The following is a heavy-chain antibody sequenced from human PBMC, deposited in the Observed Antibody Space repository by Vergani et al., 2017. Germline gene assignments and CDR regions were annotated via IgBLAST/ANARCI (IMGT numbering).Heavy chain of an antibody. J-gene: IGHJ3*01. CDR2: IYPGDSEV. Sequence: EKQLVQSGSETKKPGESLKISCQAFGYIFSNFWIGWVRQRPGRGLEWMRIIYPGDSEVKSNPTFRGQVIFSVDTSVNTAYLQWRSLQASDTATYFCASGGHGSENGGSLQLWGQGTNITVSS. D-gene: IGHD3-10*01. V-gene: IGHV5-51*01. CDR3: ASGGHGSENGGSLQL. CDR1: GYIFSNFW.